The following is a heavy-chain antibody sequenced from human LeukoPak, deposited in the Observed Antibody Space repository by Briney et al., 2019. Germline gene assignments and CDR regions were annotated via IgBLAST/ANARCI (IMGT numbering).Heavy chain of an antibody. CDR2: IKQDGSEK. J-gene: IGHJ5*02. Sequence: GGSLTLSCAASGFTFSSYWRTWLRQSPGKGLEWGANIKQDGSEKFYVDSVKGRFTISRYSAKNSLYLQMNSLRAEDTAVYYCARARAGFDPWGQGTLVTVSS. V-gene: IGHV3-7*01. CDR1: GFTFSSYW. CDR3: ARARAGFDP. D-gene: IGHD6-13*01.